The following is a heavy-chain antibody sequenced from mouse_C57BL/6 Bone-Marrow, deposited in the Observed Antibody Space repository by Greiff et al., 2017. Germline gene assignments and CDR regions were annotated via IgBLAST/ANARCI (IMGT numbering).Heavy chain of an antibody. CDR1: GYTFTSYW. J-gene: IGHJ4*01. V-gene: IGHV1-72*01. CDR3: AREANYDGGYYYAIDY. D-gene: IGHD2-4*01. Sequence: QVQLQQPGAELVKPGASVKLSCKASGYTFTSYWMHWVKQRPGRGLEWIGSIDPNSGGTKYNEKVKSKATLTVDKPSITAYMQLSSLTSENSAVYNCAREANYDGGYYYAIDYWGQGTSVTVSS. CDR2: IDPNSGGT.